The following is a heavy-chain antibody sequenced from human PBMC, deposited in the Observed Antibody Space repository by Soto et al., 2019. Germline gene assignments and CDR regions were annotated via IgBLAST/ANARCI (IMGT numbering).Heavy chain of an antibody. J-gene: IGHJ5*01. CDR3: ARLRGDSWFDF. CDR1: GERKSVDRGS. Sequence: SLPLTPHRTSSGERKSVDRGSWHIIKKSPSRGLEWLGRTYYRSRWFNDYAGSVKGRITINPDTSNNQFSLQLTSLSPDDTAVYYCARLRGDSWFDFWGQGTRVTVSS. CDR2: TYYRSRWFN. V-gene: IGHV6-1*01.